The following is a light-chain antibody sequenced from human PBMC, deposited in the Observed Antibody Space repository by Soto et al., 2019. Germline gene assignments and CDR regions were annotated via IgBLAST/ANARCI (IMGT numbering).Light chain of an antibody. J-gene: IGKJ1*01. CDR3: QQSYRIPPT. V-gene: IGKV3D-20*02. CDR1: QSVSSNY. CDR2: DAS. Sequence: VLTHSPDPVSIYRRESSTLSCRAGQSVSSNYLAWYQQKLGQAPKLLIYDASRRATGIPDRFSGSGSGTDFTLTISSLQPEDFATYYCQQSYRIPPTFGQGTKVDI.